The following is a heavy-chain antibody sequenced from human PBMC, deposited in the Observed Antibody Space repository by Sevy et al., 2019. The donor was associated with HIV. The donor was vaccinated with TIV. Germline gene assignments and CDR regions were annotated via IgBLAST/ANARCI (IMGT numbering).Heavy chain of an antibody. CDR2: VSFDGGSK. CDR3: VRERARSVTFDI. V-gene: IGHV3-30-3*01. Sequence: GGSLRLSCEASGFTFNNFPIHWVRQAPGKGLEWVAVVSFDGGSKFYADSVKGRFTVSRDNSKNTVYLQLNSLRAEDTAVLYCVRERARSVTFDIWGQGTLVTVSS. J-gene: IGHJ3*02. D-gene: IGHD1-26*01. CDR1: GFTFNNFP.